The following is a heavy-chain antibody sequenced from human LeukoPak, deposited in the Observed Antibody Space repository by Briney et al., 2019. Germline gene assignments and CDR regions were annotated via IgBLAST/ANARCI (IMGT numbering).Heavy chain of an antibody. CDR3: ARGEGSSWYRDYYYYYMDV. CDR1: GGSFSGYY. CDR2: INHSGST. J-gene: IGHJ6*03. Sequence: PSETLSLTCAVYGGSFSGYYWSWIRQPPGKGLEWIGEINHSGSTNYNPSLKSRVTISVDTSKNQFSLKLSSVTAADTAVYYCARGEGSSWYRDYYYYYMDVWGKGTTVTISS. D-gene: IGHD6-13*01. V-gene: IGHV4-34*01.